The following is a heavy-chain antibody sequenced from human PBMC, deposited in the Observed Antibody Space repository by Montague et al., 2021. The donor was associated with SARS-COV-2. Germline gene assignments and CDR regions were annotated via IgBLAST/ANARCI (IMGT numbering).Heavy chain of an antibody. CDR3: ARESSHLTGYYNDYFDY. J-gene: IGHJ4*02. CDR1: GGSISSGSYY. D-gene: IGHD3-9*01. Sequence: TLSLTCTVSGGSISSGSYYWNWIRQPAGKGLEWIGRIYTSGSTNYNPSLKSRVTISVDTSKNQFSLKLSSVTAADTAVYYCARESSHLTGYYNDYFDYWGQGTLVTVSS. V-gene: IGHV4-61*02. CDR2: IYTSGST.